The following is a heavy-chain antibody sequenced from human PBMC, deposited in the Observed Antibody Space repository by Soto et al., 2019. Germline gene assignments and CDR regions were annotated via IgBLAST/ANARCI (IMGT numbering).Heavy chain of an antibody. Sequence: SETLSLTCTVSGGSISSYYWSWIRQPPGKGLEWIGYIYYSGSTNYNPSLKSRVTISVDTSKNQFSLKLSSVTAADTAVYYCARNRVLRYFDWRRSAFDIWGQGTMVTVSS. J-gene: IGHJ3*02. CDR3: ARNRVLRYFDWRRSAFDI. V-gene: IGHV4-59*01. D-gene: IGHD3-9*01. CDR2: IYYSGST. CDR1: GGSISSYY.